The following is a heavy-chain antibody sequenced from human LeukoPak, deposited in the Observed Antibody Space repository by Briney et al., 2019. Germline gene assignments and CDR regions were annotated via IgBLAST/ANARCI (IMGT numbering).Heavy chain of an antibody. CDR3: ASMLRWSTLGDAFDI. CDR2: IIPIFGTA. CDR1: GGTFSSYA. J-gene: IGHJ3*02. V-gene: IGHV1-69*13. Sequence: ASVKVSCKASGGTFSSYAISWVRQAPGQGLEWMGGIIPIFGTANYAQKFQGRVTITADESTSTAYMELSSLRSEDTAVYYCASMLRWSTLGDAFDIWGQGTMVTVSS. D-gene: IGHD4-23*01.